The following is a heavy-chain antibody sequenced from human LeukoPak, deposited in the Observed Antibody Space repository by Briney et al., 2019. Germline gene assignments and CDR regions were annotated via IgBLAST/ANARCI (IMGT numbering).Heavy chain of an antibody. V-gene: IGHV4-31*03. CDR3: ARDPRGDITGTTFDR. Sequence: SETLSLTCTLSGGSLTSGRYYWTWIRQHPQGGLEWIGYVSYSGSTNYNPSLKSRLTISADTSKNQFYLRLTSVTAADTAVYYCARDPRGDITGTTFDRWGQGTLVTVSS. CDR2: VSYSGST. CDR1: GGSLTSGRYY. J-gene: IGHJ5*02. D-gene: IGHD1-20*01.